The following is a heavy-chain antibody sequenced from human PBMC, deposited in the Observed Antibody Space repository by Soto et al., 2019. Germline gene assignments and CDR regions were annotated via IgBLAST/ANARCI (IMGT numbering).Heavy chain of an antibody. J-gene: IGHJ3*01. CDR3: ARDPPTPITFEAFDL. D-gene: IGHD3-10*01. Sequence: QVLLVESGGGVVQPGRSLRLSCAASGFTFSNYPMHWVRQVPGKGLEWVALVSFDGDFKNYADSVKGRLTISRDNSKKTLYLHMNNLRPEDTAIYYCARDPPTPITFEAFDLWGHGTRVTVSS. CDR1: GFTFSNYP. CDR2: VSFDGDFK. V-gene: IGHV3-30-3*01.